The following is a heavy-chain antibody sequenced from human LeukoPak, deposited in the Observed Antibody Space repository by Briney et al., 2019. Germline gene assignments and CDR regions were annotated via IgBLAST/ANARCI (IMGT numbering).Heavy chain of an antibody. CDR1: GGSISSYY. CDR2: IYYSGST. D-gene: IGHD3-22*01. V-gene: IGHV4-59*01. CDR3: ARCKVNYYDSSGTTFDY. Sequence: SETLSLTCTVSGGSISSYYWSRIRQPPGKGLEWIGYIYYSGSTNYNPSLKSRVTISVDTSKNQFSLKLSSVTAADTAVYYCARCKVNYYDSSGTTFDYWGQGTLVTVSS. J-gene: IGHJ4*02.